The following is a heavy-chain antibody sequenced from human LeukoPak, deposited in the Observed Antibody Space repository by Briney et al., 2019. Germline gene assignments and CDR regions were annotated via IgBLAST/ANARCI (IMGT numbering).Heavy chain of an antibody. D-gene: IGHD3-3*01. Sequence: PGGSLRLSCAASGFTFDDYGMSWVRQAPGKGLEWVSGINWNGGSTGYADSVKGRFTISRDNAKNSLYLQMNSLRAEDTALYYCARAKITIFGVVIISYYFDYWGQRTLVTVSS. CDR2: INWNGGST. CDR1: GFTFDDYG. J-gene: IGHJ4*02. V-gene: IGHV3-20*04. CDR3: ARAKITIFGVVIISYYFDY.